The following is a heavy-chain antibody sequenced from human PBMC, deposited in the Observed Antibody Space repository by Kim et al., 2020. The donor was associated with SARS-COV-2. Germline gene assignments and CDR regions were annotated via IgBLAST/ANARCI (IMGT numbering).Heavy chain of an antibody. Sequence: ASVKVSCKASGYTFTGYYMHWVRQAPGQGLEWMGWINPNSGGTNYAQKFQGRVTMTRDTSISTAYMELSRLRSDDTAVYYCASEVVPAAISLDAFDIWGQGTMVTVSS. CDR2: INPNSGGT. J-gene: IGHJ3*02. V-gene: IGHV1-2*02. CDR3: ASEVVPAAISLDAFDI. D-gene: IGHD2-2*02. CDR1: GYTFTGYY.